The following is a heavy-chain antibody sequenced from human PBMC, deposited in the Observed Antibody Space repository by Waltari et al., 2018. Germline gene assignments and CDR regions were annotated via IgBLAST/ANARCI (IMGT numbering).Heavy chain of an antibody. V-gene: IGHV6-1*02. CDR3: ARELENIFDY. J-gene: IGHJ4*02. CDR2: TYYRSQWYY. CDR1: GDSVSSHTPA. Sequence: QVQLQQSGPRLVKPSQTLPLTCALSGDSVSSHTPAWNWIRQSPSRGLEWLGRTYYRSQWYYDYAVSVKSRITIKPDTSRNQFSLQLNSVGPEDTAVYYCARELENIFDYWGRGTLVSVSS.